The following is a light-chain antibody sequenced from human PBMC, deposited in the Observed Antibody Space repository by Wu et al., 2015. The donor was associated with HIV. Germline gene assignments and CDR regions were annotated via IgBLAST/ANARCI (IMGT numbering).Light chain of an antibody. J-gene: IGKJ3*01. CDR3: QKYNSAPFT. CDR1: QGIGGY. Sequence: DIQMDQSPSSLSASVGDTVTITCRASQGIGGYLAWYQQKPGEVPKLLIYAASTLQSGVPSRFSGSGSGTDFTLTISSLQPEDVATYYCQKYNSAPFTFALGPKWISN. CDR2: AAS. V-gene: IGKV1-27*01.